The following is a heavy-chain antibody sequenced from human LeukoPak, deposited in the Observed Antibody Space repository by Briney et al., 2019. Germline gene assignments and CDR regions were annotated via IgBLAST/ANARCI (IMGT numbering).Heavy chain of an antibody. D-gene: IGHD4-17*01. J-gene: IGHJ4*02. Sequence: GASVRVSCKASGYTFTNYYMHWVRQAPGQGLEWMGCINPNSGGTNYAQKFQGRVTMTRNTSISTAYMELSSLRSEDTAVYYCARGPNLQLRSLLGYWGQGTLVTVSS. CDR2: INPNSGGT. CDR3: ARGPNLQLRSLLGY. V-gene: IGHV1-2*02. CDR1: GYTFTNYY.